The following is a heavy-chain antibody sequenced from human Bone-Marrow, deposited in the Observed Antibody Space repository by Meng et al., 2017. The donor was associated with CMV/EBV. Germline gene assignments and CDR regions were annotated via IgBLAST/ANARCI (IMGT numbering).Heavy chain of an antibody. CDR2: ISSSSSYI. CDR1: GFTFSSYA. J-gene: IGHJ4*02. D-gene: IGHD1-14*01. CDR3: ARVSGVCAHH. V-gene: IGHV3-21*06. Sequence: GGSLRLSCAVSGFTFSSYALNWVRQAPGKGLEWVSTISSSSSYIYYADSVRGRFTISRDNSKNSLYLQMNRLKAEDTAVYFCARVSGVCAHHWGQGTLVTVSS.